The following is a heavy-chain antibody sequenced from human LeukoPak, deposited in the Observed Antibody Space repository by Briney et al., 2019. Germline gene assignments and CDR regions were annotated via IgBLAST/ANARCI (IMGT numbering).Heavy chain of an antibody. CDR2: INSDGSST. J-gene: IGHJ3*02. CDR3: ARGPGAFDI. V-gene: IGHV3-74*01. CDR1: GFMFSSYW. Sequence: GGSLRLSCVASGFMFSSYWMNWVRQAPGKGLVWVSRINSDGSSTSYADSVKGRFTISRDNAKNTLLLQMNSLRAEDTAVYYWARGPGAFDIWGQGTMVTVSS.